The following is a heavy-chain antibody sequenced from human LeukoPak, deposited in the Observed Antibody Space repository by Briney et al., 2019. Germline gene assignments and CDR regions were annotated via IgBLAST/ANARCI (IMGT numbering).Heavy chain of an antibody. CDR2: MYCSGST. CDR1: GGSISSSSYY. V-gene: IGHV4-39*01. J-gene: IGHJ3*02. Sequence: SETLSLTCTVSGGSISSSSYYWGWIRQPPGKGLEWIGSMYCSGSTYYNQSLKSRVTISVDTSKNQFSLKLSSVTAADTAVYYCARHGNDILAPDGFDIWGQGTMVTVSS. CDR3: ARHGNDILAPDGFDI. D-gene: IGHD3-9*01.